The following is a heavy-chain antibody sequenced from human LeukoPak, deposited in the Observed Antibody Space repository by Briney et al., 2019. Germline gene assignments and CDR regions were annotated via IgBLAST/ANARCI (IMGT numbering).Heavy chain of an antibody. V-gene: IGHV3-20*04. D-gene: IGHD3-22*01. CDR2: INWNGGRT. CDR1: GFTFDDYG. CDR3: ARDFSYYYDSIGSFDY. Sequence: PGGSLRLSCAASGFTFDDYGMSWVRHAPGKGMEWVSGINWNGGRTVYADSVKGRLTISRDNANNSLYLQMNSLRAEDTALYYCARDFSYYYDSIGSFDYWGQGTLVTVSS. J-gene: IGHJ4*02.